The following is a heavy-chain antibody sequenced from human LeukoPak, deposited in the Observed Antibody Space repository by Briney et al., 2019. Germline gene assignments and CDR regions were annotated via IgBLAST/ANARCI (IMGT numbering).Heavy chain of an antibody. CDR3: ARRGFISPLFAFDI. J-gene: IGHJ3*02. V-gene: IGHV1-18*01. CDR2: ISAYNGNT. Sequence: ASVKVSCKASGYTFTNYDISWVRQAPGQGLEWMGWISAYNGNTNSAQKLQGRVTMTTDTSTSTAYMELRSLRSDDTAVYYCARRGFISPLFAFDIWGQGTMVTVSS. CDR1: GYTFTNYD. D-gene: IGHD3-22*01.